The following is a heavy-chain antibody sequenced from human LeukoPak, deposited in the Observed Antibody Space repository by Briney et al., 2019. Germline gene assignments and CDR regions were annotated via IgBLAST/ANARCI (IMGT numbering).Heavy chain of an antibody. Sequence: GASVKASCKASGYTFTSYYMHWVRQAPGQGLEWMGIINPSGGSTSYAQKFQGRVTMTRDTSTSTVYMELSSLRSEDTAVYYCASSGGLESYYYYMDVWGKGTTVTISS. CDR1: GYTFTSYY. CDR2: INPSGGST. V-gene: IGHV1-46*01. D-gene: IGHD3/OR15-3a*01. CDR3: ASSGGLESYYYYMDV. J-gene: IGHJ6*03.